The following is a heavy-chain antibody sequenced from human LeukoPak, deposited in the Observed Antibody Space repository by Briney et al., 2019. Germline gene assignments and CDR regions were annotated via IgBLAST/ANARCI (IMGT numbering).Heavy chain of an antibody. Sequence: ASVKLSCKASGYTFTSYDINWVRQATGQGLEWMEWMNPNSGNTGYAQKFQGRVTMTRNTSISTAYMELSSLRSEDTAVYYCARGGYSYGYITPPDYWGQGTLVTVSS. CDR3: ARGGYSYGYITPPDY. J-gene: IGHJ4*02. CDR2: MNPNSGNT. CDR1: GYTFTSYD. V-gene: IGHV1-8*01. D-gene: IGHD5-18*01.